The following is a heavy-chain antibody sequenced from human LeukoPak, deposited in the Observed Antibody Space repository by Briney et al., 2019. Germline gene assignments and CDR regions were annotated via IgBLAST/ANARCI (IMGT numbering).Heavy chain of an antibody. D-gene: IGHD3-10*01. V-gene: IGHV1-24*01. Sequence: ASVKVSCKVSGYTLTDLSMHWVRQAPGKGLEWLGGFDPEDGETIYAQKFQGRVTLAEDTSTDTAYRELSSLRPEDTAAYYCATDIPRRVRGVVYSSFGMDVWGQGTTVTVSS. CDR1: GYTLTDLS. CDR2: FDPEDGET. CDR3: ATDIPRRVRGVVYSSFGMDV. J-gene: IGHJ6*02.